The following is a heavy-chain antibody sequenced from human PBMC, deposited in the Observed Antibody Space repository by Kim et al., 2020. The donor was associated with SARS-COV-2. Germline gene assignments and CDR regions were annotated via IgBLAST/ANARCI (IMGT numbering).Heavy chain of an antibody. CDR3: ARDSEVATTPEDCFDY. J-gene: IGHJ4*02. Sequence: YVKRRFTNSRDKSKNTLYLQMNSLRAEDTAVYYWARDSEVATTPEDCFDYWGQGTLVTVSS. D-gene: IGHD5-12*01. V-gene: IGHV3-66*01.